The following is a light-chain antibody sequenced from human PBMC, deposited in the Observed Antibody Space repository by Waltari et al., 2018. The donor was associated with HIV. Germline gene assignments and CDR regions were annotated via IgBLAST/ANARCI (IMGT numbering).Light chain of an antibody. Sequence: DIQMTQSPSSLSASLGDRVTITCLASRSINTYLNWYQHKLGESPKILISDSSTLQSGAQPRFSGSGSGTDFTLTIASLQPEDRATYYCQKSDTPPWTFGQGTKVEI. CDR2: DSS. CDR3: QKSDTPPWT. V-gene: IGKV1-39*01. CDR1: RSINTY. J-gene: IGKJ1*01.